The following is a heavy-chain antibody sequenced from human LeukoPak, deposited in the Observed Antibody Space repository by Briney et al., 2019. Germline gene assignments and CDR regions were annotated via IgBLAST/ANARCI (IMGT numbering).Heavy chain of an antibody. J-gene: IGHJ4*02. CDR3: SRDATGDH. CDR2: SRNRAKSYTT. Sequence: QPGRSLRLSCAVSGFTFSDHYMDWVRQAPGKGLEWVGRSRNRAKSYTTDYAASVKGRFTISRDDSKSTLYLQMNSLETEDTAVYYCSRDATGDHWGQGTLVSVSS. CDR1: GFTFSDHY. V-gene: IGHV3-72*01.